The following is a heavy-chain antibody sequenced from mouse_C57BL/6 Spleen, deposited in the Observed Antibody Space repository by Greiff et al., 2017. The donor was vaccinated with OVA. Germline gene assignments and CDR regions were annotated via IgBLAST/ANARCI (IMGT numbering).Heavy chain of an antibody. J-gene: IGHJ1*03. CDR3: ASSYYYGSSYVWYFDV. D-gene: IGHD1-1*01. Sequence: VQLQQPGAELVKPGASVKLSCKASGYTFTSYWMHWVKQRPGQGLEWIGMIHPNSGSTNYNEKFKSKATLTVDKSSSTAYMQLSSLTSEDSAVYYCASSYYYGSSYVWYFDVWGTGTTVTVSS. CDR1: GYTFTSYW. CDR2: IHPNSGST. V-gene: IGHV1-64*01.